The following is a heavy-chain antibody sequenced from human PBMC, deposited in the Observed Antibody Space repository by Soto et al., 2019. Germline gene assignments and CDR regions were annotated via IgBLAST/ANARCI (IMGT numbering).Heavy chain of an antibody. D-gene: IGHD3-10*01. CDR3: TRGPRPTSIGTGAF. CDR2: LTDDGSTT. J-gene: IGHJ4*02. V-gene: IGHV3-74*01. CDR1: GFIFKMYW. Sequence: GGSLRLSCETSGFIFKMYWMHWVRQVPGQGPQWVARLTDDGSTTYYAASVEGRFTISRDNAKSALFLQMTSLRPDDTAVYYCTRGPRPTSIGTGAFWGQGTLVTVSS.